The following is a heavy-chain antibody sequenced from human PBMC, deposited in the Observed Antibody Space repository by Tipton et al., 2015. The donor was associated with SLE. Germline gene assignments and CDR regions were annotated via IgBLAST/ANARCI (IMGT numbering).Heavy chain of an antibody. V-gene: IGHV4-34*09. D-gene: IGHD2-21*01. CDR3: ARVPHLYCGSSICYSLTEAQYYFDH. CDR1: GGSFSGHY. J-gene: IGHJ4*02. CDR2: INRSGST. Sequence: TLSLTCAVYGGSFSGHYWSWNRQTPGKGLEWIGEINRSGSTNYNPSLQSRVTTLVDTSKNQFSVHLTSVTAADTAVYFCARVPHLYCGSSICYSLTEAQYYFDHWGQGILVTVSS.